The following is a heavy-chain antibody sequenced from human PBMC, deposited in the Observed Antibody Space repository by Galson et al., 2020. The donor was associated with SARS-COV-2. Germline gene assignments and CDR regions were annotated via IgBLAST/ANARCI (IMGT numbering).Heavy chain of an antibody. Sequence: SCAASGFTFSSYGMHWVRQAPGKGLEWVAVIWYDGSNKYYADSVKGRFTISRDNSKNTLYLQMNSLRAEDTAVYYCARDGGLRRAFDIWGQGTMVTVSS. D-gene: IGHD4-17*01. CDR2: IWYDGSNK. CDR3: ARDGGLRRAFDI. CDR1: GFTFSSYG. J-gene: IGHJ3*02. V-gene: IGHV3-33*01.